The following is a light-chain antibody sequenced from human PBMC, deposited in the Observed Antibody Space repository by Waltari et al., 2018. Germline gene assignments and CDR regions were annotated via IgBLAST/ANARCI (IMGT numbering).Light chain of an antibody. CDR2: CAS. J-gene: IGKJ2*01. V-gene: IGKV4-1*01. Sequence: DIVMTQYPDSLAASLGERATINCKSSQSVLYSSNNKNYFAWYQQKPGQLPKLLIYCASTRDSGVPARVRRSGCGGDFTLTISSLRAEEVVVYYCQQYSRTAYTFGQGTKLGI. CDR3: QQYSRTAYT. CDR1: QSVLYSSNNKNY.